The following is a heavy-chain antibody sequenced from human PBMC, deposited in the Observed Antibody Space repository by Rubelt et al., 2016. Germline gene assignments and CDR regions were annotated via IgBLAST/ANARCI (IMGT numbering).Heavy chain of an antibody. CDR2: IDHSGNT. J-gene: IGHJ4*02. CDR3: ARTTGSNWF. V-gene: IGHV4-39*07. CDR1: GGSISSGTDY. D-gene: IGHD1-26*01. Sequence: QLQLQESGPGLVKPSETLSLTCTVSGGSISSGTDYWGWIRQPPGKGLEWLGEIDHSGNTDYIPSLKSRVSISVDTSKNQFSLRLRSVTGADPAVYYCARTTGSNWFWGQGTLVTVSS.